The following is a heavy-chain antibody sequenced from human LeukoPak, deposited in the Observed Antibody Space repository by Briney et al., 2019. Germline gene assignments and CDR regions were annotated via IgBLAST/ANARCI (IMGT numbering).Heavy chain of an antibody. J-gene: IGHJ6*03. Sequence: PSETLSLTCTVSGGSISSYYWSWIRQPAGKGLEWIGRTYTSASTNYNPSLKTRVTMSVDTSKNQFSLKLSSVTAADTALYYCAKEGFYYMDVWGKGTTVTISS. CDR3: AKEGFYYMDV. CDR1: GGSISSYY. V-gene: IGHV4-4*07. CDR2: TYTSAST.